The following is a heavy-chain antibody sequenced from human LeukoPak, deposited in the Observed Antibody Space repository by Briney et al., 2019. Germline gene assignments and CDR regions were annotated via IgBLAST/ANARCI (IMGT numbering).Heavy chain of an antibody. CDR3: ARGRYCSADICSGGDAFDI. J-gene: IGHJ3*02. V-gene: IGHV4-4*07. CDR1: GGSINNYY. CDR2: IYTRGST. Sequence: PSETLSLTCTVSGGSINNYYWSWIRQPAGKGLEWMGRIYTRGSTNYNPSLKSRVTMSVDTSKNQFSLKLSSVTAADTAVYYCARGRYCSADICSGGDAFDIWGQGTMVSVSS. D-gene: IGHD2-15*01.